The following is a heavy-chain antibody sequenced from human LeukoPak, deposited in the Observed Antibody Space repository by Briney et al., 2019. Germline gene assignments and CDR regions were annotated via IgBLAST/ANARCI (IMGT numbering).Heavy chain of an antibody. Sequence: PGGSLRLSCAATGFTFSSYAMSWVRQAPGKGLEWVSAISGSGGSTYYADSVKGRFTISRDNSKNTLYLQMNSLRAEDTAVYYCAEYGYNRNREYYFDYWGQGTLVTVSS. CDR3: AEYGYNRNREYYFDY. CDR2: ISGSGGST. V-gene: IGHV3-23*01. D-gene: IGHD5-24*01. J-gene: IGHJ4*02. CDR1: GFTFSSYA.